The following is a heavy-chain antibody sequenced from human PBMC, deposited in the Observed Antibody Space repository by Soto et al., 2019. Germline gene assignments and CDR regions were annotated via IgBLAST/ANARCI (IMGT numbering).Heavy chain of an antibody. CDR2: IYYSGST. Sequence: SETLSLTCTVSAGSISSSSYYWGWIRQPPGKGLEWIGSIYYSGSTYYNPSLKSRVTISVDTSKNQFSLKLSSVTAAATAVYYCASLYDLWSGYHPEYYYYGMDVWGQGTTVTVSS. CDR1: AGSISSSSYY. V-gene: IGHV4-39*01. D-gene: IGHD3-3*01. CDR3: ASLYDLWSGYHPEYYYYGMDV. J-gene: IGHJ6*02.